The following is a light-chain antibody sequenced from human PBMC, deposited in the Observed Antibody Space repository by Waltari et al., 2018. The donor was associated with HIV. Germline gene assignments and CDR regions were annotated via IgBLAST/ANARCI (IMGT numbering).Light chain of an antibody. CDR3: SSYAGSNNWV. CDR1: SSDVGGYKY. J-gene: IGLJ3*02. Sequence: QSALPQPPSASGSPGQSVTISCTGTSSDVGGYKYVSWYQQYPGKAPKVMIFEVSNRPSGVPDRFSGSRSGNTASLTVSGLQAEDEADYYCSSYAGSNNWVFGGGTKLTVL. V-gene: IGLV2-8*01. CDR2: EVS.